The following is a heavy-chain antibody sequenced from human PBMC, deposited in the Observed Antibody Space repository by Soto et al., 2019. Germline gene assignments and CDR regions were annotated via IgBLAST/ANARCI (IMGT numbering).Heavy chain of an antibody. CDR1: SGSLSDHY. V-gene: IGHV4-34*01. J-gene: IGHJ4*02. CDR2: IHPSGST. D-gene: IGHD3-3*01. Sequence: SETLSLTCAVFSGSLSDHYWTWVRQSPGKGLEWIGEIHPSGSTDSSASLKGRVTLSLDTSTSQFSLQVTSVTAADTAVYYCARRRDDFWSEEGFDYWGQGTLVTVSS. CDR3: ARRRDDFWSEEGFDY.